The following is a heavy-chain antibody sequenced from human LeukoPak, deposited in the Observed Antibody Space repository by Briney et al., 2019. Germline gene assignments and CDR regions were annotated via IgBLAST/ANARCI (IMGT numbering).Heavy chain of an antibody. CDR3: AKAQYLTGYYSGAFDI. J-gene: IGHJ3*02. CDR2: ISGSGIST. CDR1: GFTFSDYG. D-gene: IGHD3-9*01. V-gene: IGHV3-23*01. Sequence: GGSLRLSCAAAGFTFSDYGMNWVRQAPGKGLEWVSGISGSGISTYYADSVKGRFTISRDNSKNTLYLQMNSLRAEDTAVYYCAKAQYLTGYYSGAFDIWGQGTMVTVSS.